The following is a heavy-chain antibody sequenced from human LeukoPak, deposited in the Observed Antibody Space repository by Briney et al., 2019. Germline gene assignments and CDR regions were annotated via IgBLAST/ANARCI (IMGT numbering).Heavy chain of an antibody. V-gene: IGHV3-11*04. CDR1: GFTFSDYY. CDR2: ISSSGSTI. D-gene: IGHD1-7*01. J-gene: IGHJ4*02. CDR3: ARDFITGTTFDY. Sequence: GGSLRLSCAASGFTFSDYYMSWIRQAPGKGLEWVSYISSSGSTIYYADSVKGRFTISRDNAKNSLYLQMNRLRAEDTAVYYCARDFITGTTFDYWGQGTLVTVSS.